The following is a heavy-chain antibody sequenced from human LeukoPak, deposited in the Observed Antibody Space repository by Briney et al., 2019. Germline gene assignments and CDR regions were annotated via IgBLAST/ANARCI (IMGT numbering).Heavy chain of an antibody. V-gene: IGHV6-1*01. J-gene: IGHJ6*03. CDR1: GDSVSSNSAA. CDR3: ARAPVVPAPPDYYYYYMDV. CDR2: TYYRSKWYN. Sequence: SQTLSLTCAISGDSVSSNSAAWNWIRQSPSRGLEWLGMTYYRSKWYNDYAVSVKSRITVNPDTSKNQFSLQLNSVTPEDTAVYYCARAPVVPAPPDYYYYYMDVWGKGTTVTVSS. D-gene: IGHD2-2*01.